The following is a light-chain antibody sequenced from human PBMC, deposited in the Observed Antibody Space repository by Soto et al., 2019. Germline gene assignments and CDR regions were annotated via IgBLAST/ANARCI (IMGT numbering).Light chain of an antibody. V-gene: IGLV2-14*01. CDR2: DVS. Sequence: QSVLTQPASVSGSPGQSITISCSGTSSEVSGYNYVSWYQQHPGKAPQVMIYDVSNRPSGVSNRFSGSKSGNTASLTISGLQAEDEADYYCYSYTTSSTYVFGTGTKVTVL. CDR3: YSYTTSSTYV. CDR1: SSEVSGYNY. J-gene: IGLJ1*01.